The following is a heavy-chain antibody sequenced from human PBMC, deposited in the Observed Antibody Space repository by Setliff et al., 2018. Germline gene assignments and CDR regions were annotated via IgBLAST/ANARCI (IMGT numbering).Heavy chain of an antibody. CDR3: AKVNIKWGGWTDAYDI. J-gene: IGHJ3*02. V-gene: IGHV3-30*02. D-gene: IGHD7-27*01. CDR1: GFTFSGYG. Sequence: GGSLRLSCAASGFTFSGYGIHWVRQAPGKGLEWVAFIRPDGSNKYYADFVKGRFTISRDNSENTLYLQMNSLRVEDTAVYYCAKVNIKWGGWTDAYDIWGPGTMVT. CDR2: IRPDGSNK.